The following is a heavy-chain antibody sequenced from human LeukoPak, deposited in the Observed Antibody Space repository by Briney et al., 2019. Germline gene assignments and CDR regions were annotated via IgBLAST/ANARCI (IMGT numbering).Heavy chain of an antibody. D-gene: IGHD1-1*01. CDR2: IGRGGTDT. Sequence: GGSLRLSCTASGFTFSSYAMSWVRQAPGKGLEWVSTIGRGGTDTYNADSVRGRFTISKDGSKNTLQMTSLSAEDTAIYYCVKHSGGVYGNSDYWGQGILVTVSS. V-gene: IGHV3-23*01. CDR1: GFTFSSYA. CDR3: VKHSGGVYGNSDY. J-gene: IGHJ4*02.